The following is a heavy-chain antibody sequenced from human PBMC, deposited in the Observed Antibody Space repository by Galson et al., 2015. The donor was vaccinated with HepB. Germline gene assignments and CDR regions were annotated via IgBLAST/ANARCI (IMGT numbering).Heavy chain of an antibody. D-gene: IGHD2-21*01. Sequence: SLRLSCAASEFTFSDYWMSWVRQAPGKGLEWVAQVKYDGSAKYYVESAKGRFTISRDNAKNSLYLQMNSLRAEDTAVYYCARDVVPRGIHYVGMDVWGQGTTVTVS. CDR2: VKYDGSAK. CDR1: EFTFSDYW. CDR3: ARDVVPRGIHYVGMDV. J-gene: IGHJ6*02. V-gene: IGHV3-7*01.